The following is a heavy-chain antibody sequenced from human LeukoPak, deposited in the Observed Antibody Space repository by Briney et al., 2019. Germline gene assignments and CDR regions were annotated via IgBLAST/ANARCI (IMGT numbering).Heavy chain of an antibody. D-gene: IGHD3-10*01. J-gene: IGHJ4*02. Sequence: SETLSLTCAVSGGSISSNNWWSWVRQPPGKGLERIGEIYHSGSTNYNPSLKSRVTISVDKSKNQFSLELTSVTAADTAVYYCARYGSGSYIDYWGQGTLVTVSS. V-gene: IGHV4-4*02. CDR1: GGSISSNNW. CDR2: IYHSGST. CDR3: ARYGSGSYIDY.